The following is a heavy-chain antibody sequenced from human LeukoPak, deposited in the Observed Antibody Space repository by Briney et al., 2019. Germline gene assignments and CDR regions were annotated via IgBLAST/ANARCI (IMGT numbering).Heavy chain of an antibody. CDR1: GFTFDDYA. D-gene: IGHD5-12*01. V-gene: IGHV3-9*03. CDR3: AKGEGPRIVATITDY. Sequence: GRSLRLSCAASGFTFDDYAMHWVRQAPGKGLEWVSGISWNSGSIGYADSVKGRFTISRDNAKNSLYLQMNSLRAEDMAFYYCAKGEGPRIVATITDYWGQGTLVTVSS. J-gene: IGHJ4*02. CDR2: ISWNSGSI.